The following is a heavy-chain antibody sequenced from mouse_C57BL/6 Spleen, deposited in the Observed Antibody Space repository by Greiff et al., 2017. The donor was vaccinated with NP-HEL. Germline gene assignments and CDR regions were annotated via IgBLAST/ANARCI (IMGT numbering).Heavy chain of an antibody. J-gene: IGHJ2*01. V-gene: IGHV1-81*01. CDR2: IYPRSGNT. D-gene: IGHD1-2*01. CDR3: ARGGETGYSFDY. Sequence: VQLQQSGAELARPGASVKLSCKASGYTFTSYGISWVKQRPGQGLEWIGEIYPRSGNTYYNEKFKGKATLTADKSSSTAYMELRSLTSEDSAVYVCARGGETGYSFDYWGQGTTLTVSS. CDR1: GYTFTSYG.